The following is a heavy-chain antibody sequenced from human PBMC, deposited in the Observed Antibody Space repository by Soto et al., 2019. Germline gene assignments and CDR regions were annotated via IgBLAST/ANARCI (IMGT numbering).Heavy chain of an antibody. J-gene: IGHJ6*02. V-gene: IGHV4-34*01. CDR3: ARGGIGSYYYYGMDV. Sequence: SETLSLTCAVYGGSFSGYYWSWIRQPPGKGLEWIGEINHSGSTNYNPSLKSRVTISVDTSKNQFSLKLSSVTAADTAVYYCARGGIGSYYYYGMDVWGQGTTVTV. CDR2: INHSGST. D-gene: IGHD3-10*01. CDR1: GGSFSGYY.